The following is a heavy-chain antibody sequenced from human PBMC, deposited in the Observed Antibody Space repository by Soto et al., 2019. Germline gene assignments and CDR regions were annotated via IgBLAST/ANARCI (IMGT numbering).Heavy chain of an antibody. CDR1: GFTFSGSA. CDR2: IRSKANSYAT. V-gene: IGHV3-73*01. J-gene: IGHJ5*02. D-gene: IGHD2-2*01. CDR3: TRRRDIVVVPAAIWFDP. Sequence: GGSLRLSCAASGFTFSGSAMHWVRQASGKGLEWVGRIRSKANSYATAYAASVKGRFTISRDDSKNTAYLQMNSLKTEDTAVYYCTRRRDIVVVPAAIWFDPWGQGTLVTVSS.